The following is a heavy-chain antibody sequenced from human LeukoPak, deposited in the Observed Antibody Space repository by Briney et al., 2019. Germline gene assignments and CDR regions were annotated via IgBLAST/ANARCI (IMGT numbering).Heavy chain of an antibody. CDR3: ARDPWKSVNLRHWLDP. CDR1: GYTFTNYV. J-gene: IGHJ5*02. CDR2: ISPYNGNT. Sequence: ASVKVSCKASGYTFTNYVITWVRQAPGQGLEWMGWISPYNGNTNHQQKFQGRITMTTDTSTNTVYMELRSLSSDDTAVYYCARDPWKSVNLRHWLDPWGQGTLVTVSS. V-gene: IGHV1-18*04. D-gene: IGHD1-1*01.